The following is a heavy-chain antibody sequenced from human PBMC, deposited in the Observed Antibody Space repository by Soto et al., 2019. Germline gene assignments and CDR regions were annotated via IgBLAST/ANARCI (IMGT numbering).Heavy chain of an antibody. Sequence: LRLSCVGSGFTFSDSVMAWVRQAPWKGLEWLSVMSGDGRTRYALSVTGRFTISRDNSKNTLYLQMRSLRAEDAAAYYCVKWHTSNFDSLPFTGFDFWGQGTQVTVSS. CDR2: MSGDGRT. CDR3: VKWHTSNFDSLPFTGFDF. J-gene: IGHJ4*02. V-gene: IGHV3-23*01. CDR1: GFTFSDSV. D-gene: IGHD3-22*01.